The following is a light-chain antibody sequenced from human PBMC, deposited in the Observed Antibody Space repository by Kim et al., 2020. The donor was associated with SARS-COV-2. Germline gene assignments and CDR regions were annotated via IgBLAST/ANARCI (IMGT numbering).Light chain of an antibody. V-gene: IGLV3-1*01. Sequence: SYELTQPPSVSVSPGQTASITCSGVKLGEKYACWYQQKPGQSPVLVIYQDTKRPSGIPERFSGSNSGNTATLTISGTQAMDEADYYCQTWDSITVVFGGGTKLTVL. CDR2: QDT. CDR1: KLGEKY. CDR3: QTWDSITVV. J-gene: IGLJ2*01.